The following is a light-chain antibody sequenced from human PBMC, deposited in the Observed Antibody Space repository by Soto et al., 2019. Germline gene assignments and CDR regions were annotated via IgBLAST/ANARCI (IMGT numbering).Light chain of an antibody. V-gene: IGKV3-20*01. CDR2: GAS. CDR3: QHYGGSPRT. Sequence: EIVLTQSPGTLSLSPGEGATLSCRASQSISSNFLAWYQQKRGQAPRLLIHGASNRATGIPDRFSGSGSGTDFLLTITRLEPEDFSVYYCQHYGGSPRTFGQGTKVEV. J-gene: IGKJ1*01. CDR1: QSISSNF.